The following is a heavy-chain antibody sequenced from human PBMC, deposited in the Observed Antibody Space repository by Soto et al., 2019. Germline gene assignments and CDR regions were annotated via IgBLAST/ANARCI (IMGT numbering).Heavy chain of an antibody. D-gene: IGHD5-12*01. V-gene: IGHV3-33*01. J-gene: IGHJ4*02. CDR3: VRDRNEQGGYVIDY. CDR1: GFTFSNNG. CDR2: IWYDGSVK. Sequence: QVQLVESGGGVVQPGRSLRLSCVASGFTFSNNGMLWVRQAPGKGLEWVAVIWYDGSVKDYADSVQGRFDISRDNSKSTLYLQMNNLRAEDTAVDYCVRDRNEQGGYVIDYWRQGTLVTVSS.